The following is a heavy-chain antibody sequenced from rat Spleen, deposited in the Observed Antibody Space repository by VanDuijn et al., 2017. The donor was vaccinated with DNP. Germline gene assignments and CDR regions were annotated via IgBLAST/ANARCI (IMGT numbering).Heavy chain of an antibody. V-gene: IGHV3-1*01. CDR3: ARWNIGTSTLDY. J-gene: IGHJ2*01. CDR2: ISYSGST. D-gene: IGHD1-5*01. CDR1: AYSITTNY. Sequence: EVQLQESGPGLVKPSQSLSLTCSVTAYSITTNYWGWIRKFPGNKMEWVGHISYSGSTSYNPSLKSRISITRDTSKNQYFLQLHSVTTEDTATYYCARWNIGTSTLDYWGQGVMVTVSS.